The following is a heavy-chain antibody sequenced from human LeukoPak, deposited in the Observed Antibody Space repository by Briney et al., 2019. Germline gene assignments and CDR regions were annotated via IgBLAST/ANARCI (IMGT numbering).Heavy chain of an antibody. Sequence: MPSETLSLTCTVSGGSISSSSYYWGWIRQPPGKGLEWIGSIYYSGSTYYNPSLKSRVTISVDTSKNQFSLKLSSVTAADTAVYYCARVVDTAMVCDYWGQGTLVTASS. CDR3: ARVVDTAMVCDY. CDR2: IYYSGST. D-gene: IGHD5-18*01. J-gene: IGHJ4*02. V-gene: IGHV4-39*01. CDR1: GGSISSSSYY.